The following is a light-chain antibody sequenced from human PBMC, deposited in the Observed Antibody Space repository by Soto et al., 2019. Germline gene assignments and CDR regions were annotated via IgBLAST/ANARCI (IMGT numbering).Light chain of an antibody. CDR3: AAWDDSLNAVL. CDR2: TNN. Sequence: QSVLTQPPSASKTPGLRVTISCSGSSSNIGSNPVNWYQQLPGTAPQLLIYTNNQRPSGVPDRFSGSKSGNSASLAISGLQSDDEADYYCAAWDDSLNAVLFGGGTKLTVL. CDR1: SSNIGSNP. V-gene: IGLV1-44*01. J-gene: IGLJ2*01.